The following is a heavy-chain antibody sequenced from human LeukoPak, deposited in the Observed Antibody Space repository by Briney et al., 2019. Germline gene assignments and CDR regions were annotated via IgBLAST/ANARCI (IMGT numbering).Heavy chain of an antibody. Sequence: SETLSLTCAVYGGSFSGYYWSWIRQPPGKGLEWIGEINHSGSTNYNPSLKSRVTISVDTSKNQFSLKLSSVTAADTAVYYCAGRGGYDFWSGNFGNWFDPWGQGTLVTVSS. CDR3: AGRGGYDFWSGNFGNWFDP. V-gene: IGHV4-34*01. J-gene: IGHJ5*02. CDR2: INHSGST. D-gene: IGHD3-3*01. CDR1: GGSFSGYY.